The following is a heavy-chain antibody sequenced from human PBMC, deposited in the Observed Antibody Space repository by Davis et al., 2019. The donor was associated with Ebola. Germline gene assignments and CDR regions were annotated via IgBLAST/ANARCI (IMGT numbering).Heavy chain of an antibody. Sequence: SETLSLTCDVSTWSFSGFYWSWIRQSPGKGLEWIAEINQSGNPRYNPSLKSRLTISLDTANNQFSLRLSSVTAADTAVYYCTRGGHGYSYGNYYFGIDVWGQGTTVSVSS. CDR3: TRGGHGYSYGNYYFGIDV. V-gene: IGHV4-34*01. J-gene: IGHJ6*02. D-gene: IGHD5-18*01. CDR1: TWSFSGFY. CDR2: INQSGNP.